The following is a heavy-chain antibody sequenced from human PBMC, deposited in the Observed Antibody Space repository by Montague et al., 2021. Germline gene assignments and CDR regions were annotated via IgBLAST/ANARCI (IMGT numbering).Heavy chain of an antibody. CDR3: ARERDRYYYMDI. V-gene: IGHV4-38-2*02. CDR1: RSLINSDYY. CDR2: VSHGGRT. Sequence: SETLSLTCTVSRSLINSDYYRGWIRQPPGKRLQWMVSVSHGGRTYYNQSLKSRVTITVATPNNHFSLKLCSVTAADTAMYYCARERDRYYYMDIWGKGTTITVSS. J-gene: IGHJ6*03.